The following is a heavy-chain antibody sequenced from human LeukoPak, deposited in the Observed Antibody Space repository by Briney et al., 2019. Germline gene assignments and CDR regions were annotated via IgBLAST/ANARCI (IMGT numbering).Heavy chain of an antibody. CDR1: GGSLTNNF. Sequence: SETLSLTCAIYGGSLTNNFWSWVRQSPGKGLEWIGELNGRGSTNSNPSLESRITISVDTSKKQFSLKLTSVTAADTAVYYCARVTVEQNWFDPWGQGTLVTVSS. CDR3: ARVTVEQNWFDP. CDR2: LNGRGST. D-gene: IGHD1/OR15-1a*01. J-gene: IGHJ5*02. V-gene: IGHV4-34*01.